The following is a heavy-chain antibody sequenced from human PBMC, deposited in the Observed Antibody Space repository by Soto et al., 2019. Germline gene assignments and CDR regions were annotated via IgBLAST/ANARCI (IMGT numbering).Heavy chain of an antibody. D-gene: IGHD3-3*01. Sequence: QVQGVESGGGLVKPGGSLRLSCAASGFNFSAYYMTWIRQAPGKGLEWVSHISGSGGTIYYADSVKGRFTISRDNGKNALDWQMNVMIADDTAVFDCARVGDNGYYPDYGGQGSLVTVST. CDR3: ARVGDNGYYPDY. CDR2: ISGSGGTI. J-gene: IGHJ4*02. V-gene: IGHV3-11*01. CDR1: GFNFSAYY.